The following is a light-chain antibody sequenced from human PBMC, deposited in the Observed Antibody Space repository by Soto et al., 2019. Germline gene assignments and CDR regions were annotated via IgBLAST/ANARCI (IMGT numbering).Light chain of an antibody. J-gene: IGLJ1*01. CDR3: SSYTSSSSYV. Sequence: QSVLTQPASVSDSPGQSITISCIGTSSDIGAFNQVSWHQQHPGKAPKLIIYDVINRPSGVSNRFSGSKTGNTASLIISGLQAEDEADYYCSSYTSSSSYVFGSGTKLTVL. CDR2: DVI. CDR1: SSDIGAFNQ. V-gene: IGLV2-14*03.